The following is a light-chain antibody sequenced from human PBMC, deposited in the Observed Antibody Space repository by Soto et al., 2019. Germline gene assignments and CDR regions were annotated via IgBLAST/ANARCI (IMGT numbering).Light chain of an antibody. CDR3: ATWADSVSGVV. V-gene: IGLV1-44*01. Sequence: QSVVTQPPSASGTPGQRVTISCSGSDSDIGSHAVDWYQQFPGTAPKLLIYSNDQRPSGVPDRFSGSKSSTSASLAISDLQSGDEGFYYCATWADSVSGVVIGGGIKLTVL. CDR1: DSDIGSHA. CDR2: SND. J-gene: IGLJ2*01.